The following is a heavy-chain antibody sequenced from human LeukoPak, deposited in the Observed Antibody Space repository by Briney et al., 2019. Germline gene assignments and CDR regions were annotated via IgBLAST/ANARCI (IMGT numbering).Heavy chain of an antibody. CDR1: GFTVSNNY. CDR2: IYSGAST. Sequence: GGSLRLSCAASGFTVSNNYMSWVRQAPGKGLEWVSVIYSGASTYYADSVKGRFTISRDNFKNTLYLQMNSLRAEDTAVYYCAREKKTEWTTGAFDMWGQGTMVIVSS. J-gene: IGHJ3*02. D-gene: IGHD3-3*01. V-gene: IGHV3-53*01. CDR3: AREKKTEWTTGAFDM.